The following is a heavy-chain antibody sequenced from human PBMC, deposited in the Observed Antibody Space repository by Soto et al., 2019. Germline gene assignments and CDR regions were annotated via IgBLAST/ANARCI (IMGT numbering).Heavy chain of an antibody. V-gene: IGHV1-8*01. CDR1: GYTFTSYD. J-gene: IGHJ4*02. Sequence: ASVKVSCKASGYTFTSYDIYWVRQATGQGLEWMGWMNPNTGNSGYAQKFQGRVTMTSDTSISTAHMELSSLRSEDTAVYYCARRAETNGWNGFGADKYYFDFWGKGTLVTVS. D-gene: IGHD1-1*01. CDR2: MNPNTGNS. CDR3: ARRAETNGWNGFGADKYYFDF.